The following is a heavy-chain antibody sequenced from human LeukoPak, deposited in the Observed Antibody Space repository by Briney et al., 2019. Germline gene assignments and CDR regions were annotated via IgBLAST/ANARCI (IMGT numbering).Heavy chain of an antibody. D-gene: IGHD3-10*01. J-gene: IGHJ4*02. CDR1: GFTVSSNY. Sequence: GGSLRLSCAASGFTVSSNYRSWLRQAPGKGLEWVCIIYSSGSTYYAHSVKGRFTISIDNSKNTLYLQMNSLSAEDTAVYDCGGDGLGGGGYWGQGTLVTVAS. CDR2: IYSSGST. CDR3: GGDGLGGGGY. V-gene: IGHV3-66*01.